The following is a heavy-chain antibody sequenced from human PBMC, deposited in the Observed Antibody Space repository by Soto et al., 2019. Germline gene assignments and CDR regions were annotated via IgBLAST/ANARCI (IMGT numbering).Heavy chain of an antibody. Sequence: QVQLQESGPGLMKPSETLSLTCTVSGASVSSGNYYWSWIRQPPGKGLECIGHISYSGSTNYNPSLKSRVTISIDTSKNQFSLKLSSVTAADTAVYYCARGSGSYYAYWGQGTLVTVSS. J-gene: IGHJ4*02. CDR1: GASVSSGNYY. V-gene: IGHV4-61*01. D-gene: IGHD1-26*01. CDR3: ARGSGSYYAY. CDR2: ISYSGST.